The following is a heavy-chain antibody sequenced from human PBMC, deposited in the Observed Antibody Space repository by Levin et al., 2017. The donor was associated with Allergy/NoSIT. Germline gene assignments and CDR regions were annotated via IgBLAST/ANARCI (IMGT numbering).Heavy chain of an antibody. CDR1: GGSIDSDGDS. CDR2: IYHSGST. D-gene: IGHD3-10*01. CDR3: ARARVRGVMGTPLDP. V-gene: IGHV4-30-2*06. Sequence: SETLSLTCTVSGGSIDSDGDSWTWIRQSPGKGLEWIAYIYHSGSTYYSPSLKSRVTISVDRSKNQVSLNMISVTAADTAVYYCARARVRGVMGTPLDPWGQGILVTVSS. J-gene: IGHJ5*02.